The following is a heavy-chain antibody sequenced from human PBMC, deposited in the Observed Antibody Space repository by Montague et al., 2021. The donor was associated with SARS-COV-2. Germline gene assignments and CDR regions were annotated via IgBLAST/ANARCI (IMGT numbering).Heavy chain of an antibody. CDR2: MHSTGST. CDR1: GGSINNYF. J-gene: IGHJ4*02. CDR3: ARAVVGAKTATIES. Sequence: SETLSLTCSVSGGSINNYFWGWIRQSPGKRLEWVGYMHSTGSTAYNPSLKSRVIISVDTSKTQISLKLSSVSAADTALYYCARAVVGAKTATIESWGQGTLVTVSS. V-gene: IGHV4-59*01. D-gene: IGHD2-15*01.